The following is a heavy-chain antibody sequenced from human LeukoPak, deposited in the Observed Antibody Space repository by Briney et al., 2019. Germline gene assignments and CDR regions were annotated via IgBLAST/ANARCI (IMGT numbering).Heavy chain of an antibody. J-gene: IGHJ6*02. CDR2: ISGSGGST. D-gene: IGHD3-9*01. Sequence: GGSLRLSCAASGSTFSTYAMSWVRQAPGKGLEWVSAISGSGGSTYYADSVQGRFTISRDNAKNSLYLQMNTLRVEDTAVYYCTRDLMDYDVSTGLHHYYMDVWGQGTTVTVSS. V-gene: IGHV3-23*01. CDR3: TRDLMDYDVSTGLHHYYMDV. CDR1: GSTFSTYA.